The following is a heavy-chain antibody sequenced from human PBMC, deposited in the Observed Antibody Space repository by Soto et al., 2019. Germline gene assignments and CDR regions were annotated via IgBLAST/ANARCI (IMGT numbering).Heavy chain of an antibody. CDR3: ARHGVDYGDYASYYYYGMDV. V-gene: IGHV4-39*01. CDR1: GGSISSSTYY. D-gene: IGHD4-17*01. J-gene: IGHJ6*04. Sequence: QLQLQESGPGLVKPSETLSLTCTVSGGSISSSTYYWGWIRQPPGKGREWIGMIYYSGSAYYNPSLKSRVTISIDTSKNQFSLRLRSVTAADTAVYYCARHGVDYGDYASYYYYGMDVWGRGTTVTVSS. CDR2: IYYSGSA.